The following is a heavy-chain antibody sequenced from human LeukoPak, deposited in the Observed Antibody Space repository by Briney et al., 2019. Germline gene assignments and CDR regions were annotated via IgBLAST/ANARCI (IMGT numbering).Heavy chain of an antibody. CDR2: ISSSSSYI. Sequence: PGGSLRLSCAASGFTFSSYSMNWVRQAPGKGLEWVSSISSSSSYIYYADSVKGRFTISRDNAKNSLYLQMNSLRAEDTAVYYCARDGPPVGAGDFDYWGQGTPVTVSS. D-gene: IGHD3-10*01. CDR1: GFTFSSYS. V-gene: IGHV3-21*01. CDR3: ARDGPPVGAGDFDY. J-gene: IGHJ4*02.